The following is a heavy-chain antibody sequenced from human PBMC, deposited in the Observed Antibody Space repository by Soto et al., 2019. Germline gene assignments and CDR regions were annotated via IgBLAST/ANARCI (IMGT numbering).Heavy chain of an antibody. CDR3: VKSFDYVWNNKRYSAFFDY. CDR2: ISGSGANT. Sequence: GGSLRLSCAASGFTFNGQAMSWVRQAPGMGLEWVSSISGSGANTYYGDSVRGRFIISRDNSKNTLYLQMNSLRAEDAAIYYCVKSFDYVWNNKRYSAFFDYLGQGTPVTGFS. V-gene: IGHV3-23*01. D-gene: IGHD3-16*01. J-gene: IGHJ4*02. CDR1: GFTFNGQA.